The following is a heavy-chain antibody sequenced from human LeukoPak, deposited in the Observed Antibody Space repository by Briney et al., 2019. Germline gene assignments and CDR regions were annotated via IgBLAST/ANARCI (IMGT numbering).Heavy chain of an antibody. Sequence: GGSLRLSCAAPGFTFSSYWMSWVRQAPGKGLEWVANIKKDGSEKYYVDSVKGRFTISRDNAKTSLYLQMNSLRAEDTAVYYCARDLSGVTGYTYGRGIDYWGQGTLVTVSS. CDR2: IKKDGSEK. D-gene: IGHD5-18*01. CDR1: GFTFSSYW. V-gene: IGHV3-7*01. J-gene: IGHJ4*02. CDR3: ARDLSGVTGYTYGRGIDY.